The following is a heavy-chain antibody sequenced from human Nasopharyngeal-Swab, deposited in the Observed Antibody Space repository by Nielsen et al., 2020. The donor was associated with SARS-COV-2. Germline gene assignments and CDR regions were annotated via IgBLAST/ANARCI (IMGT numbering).Heavy chain of an antibody. CDR1: GYSFTTFW. Sequence: GESLKISCKGSGYSFTTFWITWVRQMPGKGQEWMGIIYPDDSDTRYSPSFQGQVTFSVDKSTSTAYLQWSSLKASDTAMYYCARLRGSAFYYYYLDVWGKGTTVTVSS. V-gene: IGHV5-51*01. CDR2: IYPDDSDT. D-gene: IGHD2-15*01. J-gene: IGHJ6*03. CDR3: ARLRGSAFYYYYLDV.